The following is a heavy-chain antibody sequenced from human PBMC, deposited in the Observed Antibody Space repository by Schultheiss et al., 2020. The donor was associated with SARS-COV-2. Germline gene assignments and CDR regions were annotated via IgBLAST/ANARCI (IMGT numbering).Heavy chain of an antibody. Sequence: ASVKVSCKASGGTFSSYAISWVRQAPGQGLEWMGRINPNSGGTNYAQKFQGRVTMTRDTSISTAYMELSRLRSDDTAVYYCARDEYSSGSDYWGQGTLVTVS. D-gene: IGHD6-19*01. CDR3: ARDEYSSGSDY. J-gene: IGHJ4*02. CDR1: GGTFSSYA. V-gene: IGHV1-2*06. CDR2: INPNSGGT.